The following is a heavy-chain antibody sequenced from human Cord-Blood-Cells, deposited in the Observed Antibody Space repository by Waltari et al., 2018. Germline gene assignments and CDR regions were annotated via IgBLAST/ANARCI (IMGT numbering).Heavy chain of an antibody. V-gene: IGHV3-30-3*01. Sequence: QVQLVESGGGVVQPGRSLRLSWAAPGFTFSSYAIHWVRQAPGKGLEWVAVISYDGSNKYYADSVKGRFTISRDNSKNTLYLQMNSLRAEDTAVYYCARAVSSGYFDYWGQGTLVTVSS. CDR2: ISYDGSNK. D-gene: IGHD3-22*01. CDR1: GFTFSSYA. CDR3: ARAVSSGYFDY. J-gene: IGHJ4*02.